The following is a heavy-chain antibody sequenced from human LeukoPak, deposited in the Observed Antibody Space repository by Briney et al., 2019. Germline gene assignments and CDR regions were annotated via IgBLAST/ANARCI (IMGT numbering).Heavy chain of an antibody. CDR3: ARKAAAGNWFDP. CDR1: GGSISSYY. J-gene: IGHJ5*02. D-gene: IGHD6-13*01. Sequence: SETLSLTCTVSGGSISSYYWSWIRQPPGKGLEWIGYIYYSGSTNYNPSLKSRVTISVDTSKNQFSLKLSSVTAADTAVYYCARKAAAGNWFDPWGQGTLVTVSS. CDR2: IYYSGST. V-gene: IGHV4-59*12.